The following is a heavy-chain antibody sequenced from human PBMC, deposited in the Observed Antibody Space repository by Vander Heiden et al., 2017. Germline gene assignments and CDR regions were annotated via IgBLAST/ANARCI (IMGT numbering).Heavy chain of an antibody. CDR3: ARDGGILGGDGMDV. D-gene: IGHD3-16*01. J-gene: IGHJ6*02. V-gene: IGHV3-20*04. Sequence: EQLVESGGRVERPGGSLRLSCAASGLHFSYFGMTWVRQGPGKGLEWVSDINWNGGSTTYIDSVKGRFTISRDNSKNFLYLQMDNLSAEDTALYYCARDGGILGGDGMDVWGQGTMVLVS. CDR1: GLHFSYFG. CDR2: INWNGGST.